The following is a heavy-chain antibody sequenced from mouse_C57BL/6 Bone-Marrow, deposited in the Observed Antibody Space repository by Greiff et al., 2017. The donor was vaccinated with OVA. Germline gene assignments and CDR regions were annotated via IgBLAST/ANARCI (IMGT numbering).Heavy chain of an antibody. D-gene: IGHD1-1*01. J-gene: IGHJ2*02. CDR3: AHHGSRLYLHY. CDR2: IAPSDSYI. CDR1: GYTFTNYW. V-gene: IGHV1-59*01. Sequence: VKLQESGAELVRPGTSVKLSCKASGYTFTNYWMHWVKQRPGQGLEWIGVIAPSDSYINYNQKFKGRATLTVDTSSSTAYMHLSSLTSEDSAVYYCAHHGSRLYLHYWGQGTSLTVSS.